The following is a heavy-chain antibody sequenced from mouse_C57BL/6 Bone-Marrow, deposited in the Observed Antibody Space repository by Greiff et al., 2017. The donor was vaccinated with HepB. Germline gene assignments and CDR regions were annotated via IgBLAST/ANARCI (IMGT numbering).Heavy chain of an antibody. Sequence: QVQLKESGAELVRPGTSVKVSCKASGYAFTNYLIEWVKPRPGQGLEWIGVINPGSGGTNYNEKFKGKATLTADKSSSTAYMQLSSLTSEDSAVYFWARSGTTVVATNYWDDWGQGTTLTVSS. D-gene: IGHD1-1*01. CDR1: GYAFTNYL. CDR2: INPGSGGT. V-gene: IGHV1-54*01. CDR3: ARSGTTVVATNYWDD. J-gene: IGHJ2*01.